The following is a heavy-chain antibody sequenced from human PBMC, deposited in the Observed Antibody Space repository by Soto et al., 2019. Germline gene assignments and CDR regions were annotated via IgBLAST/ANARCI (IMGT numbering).Heavy chain of an antibody. Sequence: SETLSLTCTVSGGSISSYYWSWIRQPPGKGLEWIGYIYYSGSTNYNPSLKSRVTISVDTSKNQFSLKLSSVTAADTAVYYCARLGVAAAGYYYGMDVWGQGTTVTVSS. V-gene: IGHV4-59*08. D-gene: IGHD6-13*01. CDR3: ARLGVAAAGYYYGMDV. CDR2: IYYSGST. J-gene: IGHJ6*02. CDR1: GGSISSYY.